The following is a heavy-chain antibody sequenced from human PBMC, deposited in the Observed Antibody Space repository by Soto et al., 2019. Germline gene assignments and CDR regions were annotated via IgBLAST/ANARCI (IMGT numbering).Heavy chain of an antibody. V-gene: IGHV4-39*01. Sequence: SETLSLTCTVSGGSISSSSYYWGWIRQPPGKGLEWIGSIYYSGSTYYNPSLKSRVTISVDTSKNQFSLKLSSVTAADTAVYYCARRTNYGDFDYWGQGTLVTVSS. D-gene: IGHD4-17*01. J-gene: IGHJ4*02. CDR1: GGSISSSSYY. CDR3: ARRTNYGDFDY. CDR2: IYYSGST.